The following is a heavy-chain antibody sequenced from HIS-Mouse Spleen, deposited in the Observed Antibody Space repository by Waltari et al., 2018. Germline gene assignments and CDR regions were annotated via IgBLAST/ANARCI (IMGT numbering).Heavy chain of an antibody. Sequence: QLQLQESGPGLVKPSETLSLTCTVSGGPISSSSYHLGRIRQPPGKGLEWIGSIYYSGSTYYNPSLKSRVTISVDTSKNQFSLKLSSVTAADTAVYYCAREIPYSSSWYDWYFDLWGRGTLVTVSS. CDR1: GGPISSSSYH. J-gene: IGHJ2*01. CDR2: IYYSGST. D-gene: IGHD6-13*01. V-gene: IGHV4-39*07. CDR3: AREIPYSSSWYDWYFDL.